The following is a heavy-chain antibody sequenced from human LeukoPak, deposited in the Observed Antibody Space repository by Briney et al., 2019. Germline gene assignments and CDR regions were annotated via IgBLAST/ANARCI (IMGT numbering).Heavy chain of an antibody. Sequence: GGXLRLSCAASGFTFSSYAMSWVRQAPGKGLEWVSAISGSGGSTYYADSVKGRFTLSRDNSKNTLYLQMHSLRAEDTAVYYCAKDEQQQLALYYFDYWGQGTLVTVSS. CDR3: AKDEQQQLALYYFDY. V-gene: IGHV3-23*01. CDR2: ISGSGGST. J-gene: IGHJ4*02. CDR1: GFTFSSYA. D-gene: IGHD6-13*01.